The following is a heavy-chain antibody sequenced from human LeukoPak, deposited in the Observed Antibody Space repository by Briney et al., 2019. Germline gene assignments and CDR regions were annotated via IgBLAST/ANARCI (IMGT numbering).Heavy chain of an antibody. CDR2: IKKDGSEK. CDR1: GFTFSNYW. CDR3: ARGGRPDY. D-gene: IGHD3-10*01. J-gene: IGHJ4*02. V-gene: IGHV3-7*01. Sequence: GGSLRLSCAASGFTFSNYWMTWVRQAPGKGLEWVGNIKKDGSEKYYVESLKGRFTISRDNAKNSLYLQMSSLRAEDTAVYYCARGGRPDYWGQGTLVTVSS.